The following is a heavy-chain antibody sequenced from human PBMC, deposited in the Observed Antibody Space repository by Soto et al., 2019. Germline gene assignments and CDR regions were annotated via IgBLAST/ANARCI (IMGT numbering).Heavy chain of an antibody. V-gene: IGHV3-72*01. D-gene: IGHD3-22*01. CDR1: GFTFSDHY. CDR3: ARARSGYPIDL. J-gene: IGHJ5*02. Sequence: GGSLRLSCAASGFTFSDHYMDWVRQAPGKGLEWVSRIKNKDRAYTRECAASVEGRFTISRDDSKNSVYLQMNSLKTEDTAMYYCARARSGYPIDLWGQGTLVTVSS. CDR2: IKNKDRAYTR.